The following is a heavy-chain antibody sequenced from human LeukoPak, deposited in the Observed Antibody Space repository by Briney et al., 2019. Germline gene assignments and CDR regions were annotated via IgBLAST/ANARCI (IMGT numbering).Heavy chain of an antibody. CDR2: INHSGST. Sequence: PSETLSLTCAVSGGSFSGYYWSWFRQPPGKGLEWIGEINHSGSTNYNPSLKSRVTISVDTSKNQFSLKLSSVTAADTAVYYCARGVYDYVWGSYRKPHFDYWGQGTLVTVSS. CDR1: GGSFSGYY. V-gene: IGHV4-34*01. D-gene: IGHD3-16*02. J-gene: IGHJ4*02. CDR3: ARGVYDYVWGSYRKPHFDY.